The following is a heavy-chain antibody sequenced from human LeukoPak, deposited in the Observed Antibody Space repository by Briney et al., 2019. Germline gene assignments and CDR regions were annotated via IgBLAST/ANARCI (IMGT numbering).Heavy chain of an antibody. Sequence: GASVKVSCKASGGTFSSYAISWVRQAPGQGLEWMGRIIPILGIANYAQKLQGRVTMTTDTSTSTAYMELRSLRSDDTAVYYCARDSYDSSGYPPIFDYWGQGTLVTVSS. V-gene: IGHV1-69*04. D-gene: IGHD3-22*01. J-gene: IGHJ4*02. CDR3: ARDSYDSSGYPPIFDY. CDR1: GGTFSSYA. CDR2: IIPILGIA.